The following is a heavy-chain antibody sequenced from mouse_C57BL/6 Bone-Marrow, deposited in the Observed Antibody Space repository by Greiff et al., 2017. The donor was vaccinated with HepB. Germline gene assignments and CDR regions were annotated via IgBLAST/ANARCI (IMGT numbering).Heavy chain of an antibody. CDR2: ISDGGSYT. V-gene: IGHV5-4*01. CDR1: GSTSSSYA. J-gene: IGHJ2*01. CDR3: AGDCYGSSYEDY. Sequence: EVNLVEPGGGLVKPGGSLKLSCAASGSTSSSYAMSWVRPTPEKRLEWVATISDGGSYTYSPDNVKGRFTIPRDNAKNNLYLQMRHVKSKDTAMYYCAGDCYGSSYEDYGGHGTTLPVSS. D-gene: IGHD1-1*01.